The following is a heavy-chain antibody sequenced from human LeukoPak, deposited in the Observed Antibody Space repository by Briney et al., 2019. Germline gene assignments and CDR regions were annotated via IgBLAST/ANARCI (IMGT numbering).Heavy chain of an antibody. J-gene: IGHJ6*03. CDR1: GFNFNNYN. CDR3: ARVGGITLALAPSPFPDYNYYYMDV. Sequence: HPEGSLRLSCAASGFNFNNYNMNWVRQAPGKGLEWVSYITLSSSSIYYADSVKGRFTISRDNAKKSLYLQMNSLRAEDTAVYYCARVGGITLALAPSPFPDYNYYYMDVWGKGTTVTVSS. CDR2: ITLSSSSI. V-gene: IGHV3-48*04. D-gene: IGHD3-10*01.